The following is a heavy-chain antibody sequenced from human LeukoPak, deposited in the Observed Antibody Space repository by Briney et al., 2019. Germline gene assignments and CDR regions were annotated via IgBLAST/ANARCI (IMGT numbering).Heavy chain of an antibody. Sequence: GRSLKLSSVASAFDFAGYTMTWVRQAPGRGREWVAAVSPTDDTAYAESMKGRFTISRDNSKNTVSLQMNRLTAEDTALYYCAKSRVRGWLQRHHFDWWGQGSLVTVSS. V-gene: IGHV3-23*01. CDR3: AKSRVRGWLQRHHFDW. D-gene: IGHD5-18*01. CDR1: AFDFAGYT. J-gene: IGHJ4*02. CDR2: VSPTDDT.